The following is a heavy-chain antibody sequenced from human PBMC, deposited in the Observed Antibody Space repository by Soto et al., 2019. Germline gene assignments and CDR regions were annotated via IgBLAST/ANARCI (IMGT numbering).Heavy chain of an antibody. J-gene: IGHJ6*02. Sequence: PGGSLRLSCEASGFTFSTYAMSWVRQAPGKGLEWVSAISGSGGSTYYADSVKGRFTISRDNSKNTLYLQMNSLRAEDTAVYYCAKDQFSSGWYNDYYYGLDVWGQGTTVTVSS. D-gene: IGHD6-19*01. CDR3: AKDQFSSGWYNDYYYGLDV. CDR2: ISGSGGST. V-gene: IGHV3-23*01. CDR1: GFTFSTYA.